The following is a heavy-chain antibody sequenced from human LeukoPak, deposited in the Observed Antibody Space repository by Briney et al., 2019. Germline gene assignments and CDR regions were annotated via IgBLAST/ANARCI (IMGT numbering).Heavy chain of an antibody. D-gene: IGHD2-15*01. J-gene: IGHJ4*02. CDR1: GPSMTISSDY. CDR2: IYYKERT. V-gene: IGHV4-39*07. CDR3: LREGYCSGGACYGDGTL. Sequence: NPSETLSLACTVSGPSMTISSDYWAWIRQSAGQGLEWIGNIYYKERTSYTPSLKSRVTMSIDTSKNQFSLRLSSVTAADTAVYYCLREGYCSGGACYGDGTLWGQGTLVSVSS.